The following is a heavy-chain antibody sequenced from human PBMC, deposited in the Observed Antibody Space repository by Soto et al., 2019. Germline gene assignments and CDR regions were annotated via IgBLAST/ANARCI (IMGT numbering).Heavy chain of an antibody. CDR1: GYTFTNFG. V-gene: IGHV1-18*01. Sequence: QVQLVQSGAEVKRPGASVKVSCTASGYTFTNFGVTWVRQAPGQGLEWMSWISPETGKTYCARKLQGRVTMTTDTSTNTAYMELGSLRSDETAVYYCVRDLRDYGGDVGYFDYWGQGTLVIVSS. CDR2: ISPETGKT. D-gene: IGHD2-21*02. J-gene: IGHJ4*02. CDR3: VRDLRDYGGDVGYFDY.